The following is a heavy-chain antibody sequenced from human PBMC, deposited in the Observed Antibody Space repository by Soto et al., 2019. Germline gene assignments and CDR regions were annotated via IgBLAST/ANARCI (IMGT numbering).Heavy chain of an antibody. V-gene: IGHV3-7*03. D-gene: IGHD2-15*01. Sequence: PEGSLRRSCEPSGFTFCHYWMIWVRQAPGWGLEWVANMRQDRSQTNPVQWAKGRFTISRQNAKTSLLIQMHSLRGEGCALYYCARVVSARYSTGVGHFDVWREGALVTVSS. J-gene: IGHJ4*02. CDR3: ARVVSARYSTGVGHFDV. CDR2: MRQDRSQT. CDR1: GFTFCHYW.